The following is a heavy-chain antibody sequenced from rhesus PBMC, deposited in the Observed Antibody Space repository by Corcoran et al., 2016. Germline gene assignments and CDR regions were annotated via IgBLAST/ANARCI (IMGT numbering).Heavy chain of an antibody. CDR1: GFTFSSYV. J-gene: IGHJ5-2*02. V-gene: IGHV3-100*01. D-gene: IGHD4-23*01. Sequence: EVQLVESGGGLVKLGGSLRLPCVASGFTFSSYVMHWVRQAPGKGLGWVSFIRESGGTTYYADSWKVRFTISRDNAKNSLFLQNNSLRADDTAVYYCTRMNTVTNGMDVWGRGVLVTVSS. CDR2: IRESGGTT. CDR3: TRMNTVTNGMDV.